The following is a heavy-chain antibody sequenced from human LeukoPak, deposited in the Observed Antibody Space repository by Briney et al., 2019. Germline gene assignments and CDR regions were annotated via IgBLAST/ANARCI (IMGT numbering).Heavy chain of an antibody. D-gene: IGHD3-16*01. Sequence: SSETLSLTCTVSGVSISSYYWSYIRQPAGKGLEWIGRIYTSGTTNYNPSLKSRVTMSVDTSKNQFSLKLSSVTAADTAVYYCARPSNSEGDVNYYMDVWGKGTTVTVSS. V-gene: IGHV4-4*07. J-gene: IGHJ6*03. CDR1: GVSISSYY. CDR3: ARPSNSEGDVNYYMDV. CDR2: IYTSGTT.